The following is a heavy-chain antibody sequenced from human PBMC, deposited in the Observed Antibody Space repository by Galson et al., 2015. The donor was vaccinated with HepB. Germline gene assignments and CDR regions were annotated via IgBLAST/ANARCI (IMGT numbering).Heavy chain of an antibody. CDR2: ISAYNGNT. V-gene: IGHV1-18*01. CDR1: GYTFTSYG. D-gene: IGHD6-13*01. Sequence: SVKVSCKASGYTFTSYGISWVRQAPGQGLEWMGWISAYNGNTNYAQKLQGRVTMTTDTSTSTAYMELRSLRSDDTAVYCCARGIAAAGTKGYFQHWGQGTLVTVSS. CDR3: ARGIAAAGTKGYFQH. J-gene: IGHJ1*01.